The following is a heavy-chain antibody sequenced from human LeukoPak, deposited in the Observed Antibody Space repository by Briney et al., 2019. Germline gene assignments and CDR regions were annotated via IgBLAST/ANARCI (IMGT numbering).Heavy chain of an antibody. CDR3: ARDLTSGGLLDY. CDR2: ISFDGSHK. D-gene: IGHD4-23*01. V-gene: IGHV3-30-3*01. CDR1: GFPFSTYA. Sequence: GGSLRLSCATSGFPFSTYAMAWVRQAPGQGLEWVAVISFDGSHKSFADSVQGRFTISRDNSRTTVYLQMNSLREEDTAMYFCARDLTSGGLLDYWGQGTLVTVST. J-gene: IGHJ4*02.